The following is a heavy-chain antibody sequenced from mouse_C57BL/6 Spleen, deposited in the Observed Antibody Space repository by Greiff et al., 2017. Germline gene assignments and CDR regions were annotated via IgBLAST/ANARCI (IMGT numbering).Heavy chain of an antibody. CDR1: GYTFTSYW. D-gene: IGHD2-2*01. V-gene: IGHV1-53*01. Sequence: VQLQQPGTELVKPGASVKLSCKASGYTFTSYWMHWVKQRPGQGLEWIGNINPSNGGTNYNEKFKSKATLTVDKSSSTAYMQLSSLTSEDSAVYYCAKKGKGYYDAMDDWGQGTSVTVSS. CDR2: INPSNGGT. CDR3: AKKGKGYYDAMDD. J-gene: IGHJ4*01.